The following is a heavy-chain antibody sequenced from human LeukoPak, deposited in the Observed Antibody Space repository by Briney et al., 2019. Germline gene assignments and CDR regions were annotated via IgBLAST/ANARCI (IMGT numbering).Heavy chain of an antibody. V-gene: IGHV4-38-2*02. D-gene: IGHD2-2*01. Sequence: SETLSLTCTVSGYSISSGYYWGWIRQPPGKGLEWIGSIYHSGSTYYNPSLKSRVSISVDTSKNQFSLKLSSVTAADTAVYYCAREGPYVPIDYWGQGTLVTVSS. CDR2: IYHSGST. CDR1: GYSISSGYY. J-gene: IGHJ4*02. CDR3: AREGPYVPIDY.